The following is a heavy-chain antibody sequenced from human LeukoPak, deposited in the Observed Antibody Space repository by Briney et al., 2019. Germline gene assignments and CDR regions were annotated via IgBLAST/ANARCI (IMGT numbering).Heavy chain of an antibody. V-gene: IGHV3-11*04. CDR2: ISDGSSII. CDR1: RFTFSDYY. CDR3: ARDGPPVGAGDFDY. J-gene: IGHJ4*02. Sequence: GGSLRLSCVASRFTFSDYYMTWIRQAPGKGLEWVSYISDGSSIIYYADSVKGRFTISRDNAKNSLFLQMNSLRAEDTAVYYCARDGPPVGAGDFDYWGQGTPVTVSS. D-gene: IGHD3-10*01.